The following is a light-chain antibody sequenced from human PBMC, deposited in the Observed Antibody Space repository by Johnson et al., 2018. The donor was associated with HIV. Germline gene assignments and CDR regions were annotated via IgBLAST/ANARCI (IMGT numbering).Light chain of an antibody. V-gene: IGLV1-51*02. Sequence: QSVLTQPPSVSVAPGQKVTISCSGSSSNIGNNYVSWYQHLPGPAPKLLIYENTKRPSGIPDRFSGSKSGTSATLGITGLQTGDEADYYCGTWDSSLSAYVFGTGTKVTVL. J-gene: IGLJ1*01. CDR1: SSNIGNNY. CDR3: GTWDSSLSAYV. CDR2: ENT.